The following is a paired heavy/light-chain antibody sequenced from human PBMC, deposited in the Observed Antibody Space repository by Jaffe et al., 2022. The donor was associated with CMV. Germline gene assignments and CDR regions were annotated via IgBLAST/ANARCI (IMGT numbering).Heavy chain of an antibody. V-gene: IGHV3-9*01. J-gene: IGHJ4*01. CDR3: AKSRWSAPLDY. Sequence: EVQLVESGGGLVQPGRSLRLSCVASGFTFDEYGMHWVRQAPGKGLEWVSGISWNSGHIEYVDSVKGRFTVSRDNAKNSLYLQMMSLRVEDTALYYCAKSRWSAPLDYWGQGTLVTVSS. CDR2: ISWNSGHI. CDR1: GFTFDEYG. D-gene: IGHD2-15*01.
Light chain of an antibody. CDR2: QDK. J-gene: IGLJ2*01. CDR3: QAWDRNTVV. V-gene: IGLV3-1*01. Sequence: SYELTQPPSVSVSPGQTASISCSGDTLGNKYACWYQHRPGQSPVLVIFQDKKRPSGIPERFSGSNSGNTATLTISGAQAMDEADYYCQAWDRNTVVFGGGTKLTVL. CDR1: TLGNKY.